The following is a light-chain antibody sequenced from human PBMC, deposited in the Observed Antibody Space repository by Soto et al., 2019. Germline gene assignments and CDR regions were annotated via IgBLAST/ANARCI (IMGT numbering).Light chain of an antibody. Sequence: EIVMTQSTATLSVSPGERATLSCRASQSVSSNLAWYQQKPGQAPRLLIYGASTRATGIPARFSGSRSGTEFTLTISRLQSEDFAVYYCQQYNNWWTFVQGTKVEIK. CDR3: QQYNNWWT. V-gene: IGKV3-15*01. CDR1: QSVSSN. J-gene: IGKJ1*01. CDR2: GAS.